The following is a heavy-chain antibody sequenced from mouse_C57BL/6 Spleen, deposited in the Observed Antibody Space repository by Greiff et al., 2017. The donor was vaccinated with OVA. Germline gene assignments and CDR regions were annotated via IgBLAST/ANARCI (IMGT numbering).Heavy chain of an antibody. Sequence: QVQLQQPGAELVMPGASVKLSCKASGYTFTSYWMHWVKQRPGQGLEWIGEIDPTDSYTNYNQKFKGKSTLTVDKSSSTAYMQLSSLTSEDSAVSDCARAADYGSGHYDALAYWGQGTSVTVSA. V-gene: IGHV1-69*01. D-gene: IGHD1-1*01. CDR3: ARAADYGSGHYDALAY. CDR1: GYTFTSYW. CDR2: IDPTDSYT. J-gene: IGHJ4*01.